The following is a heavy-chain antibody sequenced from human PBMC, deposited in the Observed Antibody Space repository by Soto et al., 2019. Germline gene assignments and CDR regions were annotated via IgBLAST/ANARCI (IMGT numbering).Heavy chain of an antibody. CDR2: FEHIVNT. Sequence: PSETLSLTCTFPCGSINSSKYYWGWIRPPPGKGLEWIGTFEHIVNTYYNPSLKSPLTISVDTSKNQFSLKLSSVTAADTAVYFCARLGYFYERGGAYYFDYWGQGTLVTVSS. J-gene: IGHJ4*02. D-gene: IGHD3-22*01. CDR3: ARLGYFYERGGAYYFDY. CDR1: CGSINSSKYY. V-gene: IGHV4-39*01.